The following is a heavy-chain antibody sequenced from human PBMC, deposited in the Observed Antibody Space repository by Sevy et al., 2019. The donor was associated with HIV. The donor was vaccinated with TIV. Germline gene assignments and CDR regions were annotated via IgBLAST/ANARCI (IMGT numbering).Heavy chain of an antibody. CDR3: ARRGGLTNGGFDI. Sequence: WGSLRLSCAASGFTFNSFTMNWVRQAPGKGLEWVSSIRNSPSYIYYADSVKGRFTISRDNAKNALYLQMDSLRVEVADVDYCARRGGLTNGGFDIWGQGTMVTVSS. J-gene: IGHJ3*02. CDR1: GFTFNSFT. D-gene: IGHD2-8*01. CDR2: IRNSPSYI. V-gene: IGHV3-21*01.